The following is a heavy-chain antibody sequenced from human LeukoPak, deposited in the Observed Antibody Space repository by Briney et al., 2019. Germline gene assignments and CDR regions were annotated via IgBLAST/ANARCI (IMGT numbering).Heavy chain of an antibody. CDR3: AKNPRLEGWIYFDS. Sequence: HPGGSLRLSCAASGFTFSSYSMSWVRQAPGKGLGRVSSISGSGGRIDYADSVKGRFTISRDNSKNTLSLQMNSLTAEDTAVYYCAKNPRLEGWIYFDSWGQGILVTVSS. CDR1: GFTFSSYS. V-gene: IGHV3-23*01. D-gene: IGHD1-1*01. J-gene: IGHJ4*02. CDR2: ISGSGGRI.